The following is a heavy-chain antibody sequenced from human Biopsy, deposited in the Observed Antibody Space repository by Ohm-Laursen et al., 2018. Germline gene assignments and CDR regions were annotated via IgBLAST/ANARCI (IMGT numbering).Heavy chain of an antibody. V-gene: IGHV1-69*04. D-gene: IGHD5-24*01. CDR3: ARAGRDGYNWDYFDF. CDR2: IIPILGIP. J-gene: IGHJ4*02. Sequence: SVKVSCKASGDSFTNYAISWVRQAPGQGLEWMGRIIPILGIPNIAQKFQARVTITADVPTNTVYMELSSLTSEDTAVYYCARAGRDGYNWDYFDFGGQGTRVTVSS. CDR1: GDSFTNYA.